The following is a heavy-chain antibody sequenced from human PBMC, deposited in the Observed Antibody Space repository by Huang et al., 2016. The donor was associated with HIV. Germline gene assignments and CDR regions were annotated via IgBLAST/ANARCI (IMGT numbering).Heavy chain of an antibody. Sequence: QVHLVQSGAEVKRPGASVKVSCKASGYAFTGYYMHWVRQAPGQGLEWIGWINPNSGGTNDAQKFQGRVTMTSDTSITTAYMELSSLRSDDAAVYYCARDGYYDTPEDAFDIWGQGTMVTVSS. CDR2: INPNSGGT. D-gene: IGHD3-22*01. CDR1: GYAFTGYY. V-gene: IGHV1-2*02. J-gene: IGHJ3*02. CDR3: ARDGYYDTPEDAFDI.